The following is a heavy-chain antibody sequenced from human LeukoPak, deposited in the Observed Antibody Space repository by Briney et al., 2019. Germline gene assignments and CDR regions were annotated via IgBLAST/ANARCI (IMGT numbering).Heavy chain of an antibody. CDR2: INPNSGDT. CDR1: GYTFTAYY. D-gene: IGHD6-19*01. V-gene: IGHV1-2*02. J-gene: IGHJ4*02. Sequence: GASVKVSCKPSGYTFTAYYMHLVRQAPGQGLEWMGWINPNSGDTKYAQNFQDRVTMTWDTSVSTAYMELSSLTSDDTAVYYCTRDGSGWYPEVDHWGQGTLVTVSS. CDR3: TRDGSGWYPEVDH.